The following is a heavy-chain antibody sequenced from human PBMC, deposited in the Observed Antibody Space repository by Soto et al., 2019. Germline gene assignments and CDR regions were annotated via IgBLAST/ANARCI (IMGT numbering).Heavy chain of an antibody. CDR2: IYYSGST. D-gene: IGHD2-15*01. J-gene: IGHJ3*02. CDR3: ARLNLAAGEASRAFDI. Sequence: SETLSLTCTVSCGSISSGGYYWSWIRQHPGKGLEWIGYIYYSGSTYYNPSLKSRVTISVDTSKNQFSLKLSSVTAADTAVYYCARLNLAAGEASRAFDIWGQGTMVTVSS. CDR1: CGSISSGGYY. V-gene: IGHV4-31*03.